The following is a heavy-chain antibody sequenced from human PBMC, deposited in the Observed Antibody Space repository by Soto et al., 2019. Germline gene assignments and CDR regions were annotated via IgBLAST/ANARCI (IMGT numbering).Heavy chain of an antibody. CDR3: AHASYYYDSSGYSDFDY. Sequence: SGPTLVNPTQTLTLTCSFSGFSLSTSGVGVGWIRQPPGKALEWLALIYWDDDKRYSPSLKSRLTITKDTSKNQVVLTMTNVAPVDTATYYCAHASYYYDSSGYSDFDYWGQGTLVTVSS. CDR1: GFSLSTSGVG. J-gene: IGHJ4*02. CDR2: IYWDDDK. V-gene: IGHV2-5*02. D-gene: IGHD3-22*01.